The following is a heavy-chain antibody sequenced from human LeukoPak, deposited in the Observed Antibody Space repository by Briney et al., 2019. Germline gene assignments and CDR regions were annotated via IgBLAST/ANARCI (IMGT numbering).Heavy chain of an antibody. J-gene: IGHJ4*02. D-gene: IGHD1-20*01. CDR2: IIPIFGTA. CDR3: ARDAGGITGTTVYY. Sequence: SVKVSCKASGGTFSSYAISWVRQAPGQGLEWMGGIIPIFGTANYAQKFQGRVTITADESTSTAYMELSSLRSEDTAVYYCARDAGGITGTTVYYWGQGTLVTVSS. CDR1: GGTFSSYA. V-gene: IGHV1-69*13.